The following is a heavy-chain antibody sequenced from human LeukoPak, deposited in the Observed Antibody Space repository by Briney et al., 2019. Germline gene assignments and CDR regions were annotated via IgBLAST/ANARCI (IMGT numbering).Heavy chain of an antibody. J-gene: IGHJ4*02. Sequence: PGGSLRLSCAASGFTLSSYEMNWVRQAPGKGLEWVSYISSSGSTIYYADSVKGRFTISRDNAKNSLYLQMNSLRAEDTAVYYCARDQYYDSMGDYWGQGTLVTVSS. CDR1: GFTLSSYE. CDR2: ISSSGSTI. D-gene: IGHD3-22*01. CDR3: ARDQYYDSMGDY. V-gene: IGHV3-48*03.